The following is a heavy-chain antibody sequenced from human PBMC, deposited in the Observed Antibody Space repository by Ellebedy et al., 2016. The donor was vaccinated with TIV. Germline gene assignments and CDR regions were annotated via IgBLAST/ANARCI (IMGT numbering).Heavy chain of an antibody. CDR2: INHDGRST. CDR1: GFTFSSYW. D-gene: IGHD3-9*01. Sequence: PGGSLRLSCAASGFTFSSYWMHWVRQAPGKGLVWVSRINHDGRSTSYAASVKGRFTISRANAKNTLYLQMNSLRAEDTAVYYCAREFLGTPIRYPGIDYWGQGSLVTVSS. J-gene: IGHJ4*02. V-gene: IGHV3-74*01. CDR3: AREFLGTPIRYPGIDY.